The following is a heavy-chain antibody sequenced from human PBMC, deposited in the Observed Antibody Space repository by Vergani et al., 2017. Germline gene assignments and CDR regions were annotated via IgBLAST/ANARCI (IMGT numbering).Heavy chain of an antibody. CDR2: ISSSSSYI. CDR3: ARGPRLSSSGFDY. V-gene: IGHV3-21*01. CDR1: GFTFSSYT. D-gene: IGHD6-13*01. J-gene: IGHJ4*02. Sequence: EVQLVESGGGLVKPGGSLRLSCAASGFTFSSYTMNWVRQAPGKGLEWVSSISSSSSYIYYADSVKGRFTISRDNAKNTLYLQMNSLRAEDTAVYYCARGPRLSSSGFDYWGQGTLVTVSS.